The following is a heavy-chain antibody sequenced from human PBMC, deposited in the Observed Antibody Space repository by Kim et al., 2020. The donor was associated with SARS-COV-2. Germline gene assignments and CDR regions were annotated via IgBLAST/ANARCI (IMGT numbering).Heavy chain of an antibody. CDR2: IYYSGST. Sequence: SETLSLTCTVSGGSISSYYWSWIRQPPGKGLEWIGYIYYSGSTNYNPSLKSRVTISVDTSKNQFSLKLSSVTAADTAVYYCARWGTTWGGELLNYWGQGTLVTVSS. CDR1: GGSISSYY. J-gene: IGHJ4*02. V-gene: IGHV4-59*01. D-gene: IGHD3-10*01. CDR3: ARWGTTWGGELLNY.